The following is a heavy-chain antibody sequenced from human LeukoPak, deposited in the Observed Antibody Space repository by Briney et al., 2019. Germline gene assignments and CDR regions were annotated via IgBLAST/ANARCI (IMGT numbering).Heavy chain of an antibody. D-gene: IGHD6-13*01. CDR1: GFTFSSYA. Sequence: PGGSLRLSCAASGFTFSSYAMHWVRQAPGKGLEWVAVISYDGSNKYYADSVKGRFTISRDNSKNTLYLQMNSLRAEDTAVYYCARAKLRLGIAAPTDYWGQGTLVTVSS. V-gene: IGHV3-30-3*01. CDR3: ARAKLRLGIAAPTDY. CDR2: ISYDGSNK. J-gene: IGHJ4*02.